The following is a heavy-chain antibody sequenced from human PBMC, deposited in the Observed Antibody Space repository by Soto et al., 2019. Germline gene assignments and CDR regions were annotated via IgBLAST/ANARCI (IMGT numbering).Heavy chain of an antibody. J-gene: IGHJ2*01. CDR3: ATSLILPNSYGSYWYFDL. Sequence: QVQLQESGPGLVKPSGTLSLTCAVSGGSISSSNWWSWVRQPPGKGLEWIGEIYHSGSTNYNPSLKSRDTISVDKSKNQFSLKLSSVTAADTAVYYCATSLILPNSYGSYWYFDLWGRGTLVTVSS. V-gene: IGHV4-4*02. CDR1: GGSISSSNW. D-gene: IGHD5-18*01. CDR2: IYHSGST.